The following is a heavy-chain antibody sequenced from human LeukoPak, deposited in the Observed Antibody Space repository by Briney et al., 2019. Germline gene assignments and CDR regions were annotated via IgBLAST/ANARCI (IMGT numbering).Heavy chain of an antibody. CDR3: AKAGVFMVRGVSFDY. CDR2: ISGSGGST. CDR1: GFTFSSYA. J-gene: IGHJ4*02. V-gene: IGHV3-23*01. Sequence: LPGGSLRLSYAASGFTFSSYALSWVRQAPGKGLEWVSAISGSGGSTYYADSVKGRFTISRDNSKNTLYLQMNSLRAEDTAVYYCAKAGVFMVRGVSFDYWGQGTLVTVSS. D-gene: IGHD3-10*01.